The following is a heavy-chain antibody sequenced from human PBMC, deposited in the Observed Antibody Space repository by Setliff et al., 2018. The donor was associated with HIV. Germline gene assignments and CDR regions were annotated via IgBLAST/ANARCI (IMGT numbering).Heavy chain of an antibody. Sequence: SETLSPTCAVSGYSISSGFYWGWIRQPPGKGLEWIGSIYHSGSTYYNPSLRSRVTISVDTSKNQFSLKLSSVTAADTAVYYCARDAPTVYANGWFDPWGQGTLVTVSS. CDR3: ARDAPTVYANGWFDP. V-gene: IGHV4-38-2*02. CDR1: GYSISSGFY. D-gene: IGHD2-8*01. CDR2: IYHSGST. J-gene: IGHJ5*02.